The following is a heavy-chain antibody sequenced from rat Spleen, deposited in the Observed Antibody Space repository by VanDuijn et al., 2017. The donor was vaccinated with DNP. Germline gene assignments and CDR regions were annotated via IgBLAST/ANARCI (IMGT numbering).Heavy chain of an antibody. CDR3: ARRSFGAGFAY. Sequence: EVQLVESGGGLVQPGRSMKLSCAASGFTFSSFPMAWVRQAPTKGLEWVATISTSGGSTYYRDSVKGRFTISRDNAKSTLYLQMNSLRSEDTATYYCARRSFGAGFAYWGQGTLVSVSS. CDR2: ISTSGGST. J-gene: IGHJ3*01. CDR1: GFTFSSFP. V-gene: IGHV5-46*01. D-gene: IGHD4-3*01.